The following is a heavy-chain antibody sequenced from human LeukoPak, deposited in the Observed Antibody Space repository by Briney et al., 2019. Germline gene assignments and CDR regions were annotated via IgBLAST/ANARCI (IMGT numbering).Heavy chain of an antibody. Sequence: GGSLRLSCAASGFTFSSSWMSWVRQAPGKSLEWVASVKQDGSGKYYVDSVKGRFTISRDNARNSLYLQMNSLRAEDTAFYYCARSRWELLGTGAFDLWGQGAMVTVSS. CDR2: VKQDGSGK. CDR3: ARSRWELLGTGAFDL. D-gene: IGHD1-26*01. CDR1: GFTFSSSW. J-gene: IGHJ3*01. V-gene: IGHV3-7*01.